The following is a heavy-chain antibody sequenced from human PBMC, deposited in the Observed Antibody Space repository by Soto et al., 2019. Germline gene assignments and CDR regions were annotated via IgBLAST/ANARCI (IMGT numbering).Heavy chain of an antibody. CDR1: GYSFTSYW. J-gene: IGHJ6*02. V-gene: IGHV5-10-1*01. CDR2: IDPSDSYT. CDR3: ARQFGGAYYYGSGSYYNVGYYYGMDV. D-gene: IGHD3-10*01. Sequence: PGESLKISCKGSGYSFTSYWISWVRQMPGKGLEWMGRIDPSDSYTNYSPSFQGHVTISADKSISTAYLQWSSLKASDTAMYYCARQFGGAYYYGSGSYYNVGYYYGMDVWGQGTTVTVSS.